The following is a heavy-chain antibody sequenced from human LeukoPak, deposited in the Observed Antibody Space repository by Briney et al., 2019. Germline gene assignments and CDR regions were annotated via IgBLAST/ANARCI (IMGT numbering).Heavy chain of an antibody. Sequence: GGSLRLSCAASGFTFSSYAMSWVRQAPGKGLEWVSAISGSGRSTYYTDSVRGRFTISRDNSKNTLYLQMNSLRAEDTAVYFCAKGRGTRVYNWFDTWGQGILVTVSS. V-gene: IGHV3-23*01. D-gene: IGHD1-26*01. CDR3: AKGRGTRVYNWFDT. CDR2: ISGSGRST. CDR1: GFTFSSYA. J-gene: IGHJ5*02.